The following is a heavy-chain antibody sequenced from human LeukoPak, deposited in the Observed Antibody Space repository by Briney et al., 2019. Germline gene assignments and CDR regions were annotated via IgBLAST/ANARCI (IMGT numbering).Heavy chain of an antibody. CDR1: GFTFSSYA. CDR2: ISGSGGST. D-gene: IGHD6-19*01. J-gene: IGHJ4*02. CDR3: AKGLSGFISGWYGLDY. Sequence: GGSLRLSCAASGFTFSSYAMSWVRQAPGKGLEWVSAISGSGGSTYYADSVKGRFTISRDNSKNTLYLQMNSLRAEDTAVYYCAKGLSGFISGWYGLDYWGQGTLVTVSS. V-gene: IGHV3-23*01.